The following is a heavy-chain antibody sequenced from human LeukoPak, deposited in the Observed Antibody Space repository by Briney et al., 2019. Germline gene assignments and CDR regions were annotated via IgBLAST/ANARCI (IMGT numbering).Heavy chain of an antibody. D-gene: IGHD5-12*01. CDR1: GYSFDSYA. CDR2: INGGGDIT. V-gene: IGHV3-23*01. Sequence: GGSLSLSCAGSGYSFDSYAITWVRQPPGKGLEWVSSINGGGDITYYTEPVKGRLTVSRENSKNTLFLQMNSLRAEDTAVFDCAKRCGDRTGWFFDFWGKGSLVTVST. CDR3: AKRCGDRTGWFFDF. J-gene: IGHJ4*02.